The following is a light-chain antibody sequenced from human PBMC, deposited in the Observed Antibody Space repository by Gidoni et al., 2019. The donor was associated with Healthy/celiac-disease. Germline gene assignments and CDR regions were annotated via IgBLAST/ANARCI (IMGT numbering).Light chain of an antibody. CDR1: QGIRND. Sequence: AIQMTQSPSSLSASVGDRVTITCRASQGIRNDLGWSQQKPGKAPKLLIYSASSLQSGVPSRFIGSGSGTDFSLSISSLQPEDFATYYCLPDYHYPRTFGQGTKVEIK. V-gene: IGKV1-6*01. CDR2: SAS. J-gene: IGKJ1*01. CDR3: LPDYHYPRT.